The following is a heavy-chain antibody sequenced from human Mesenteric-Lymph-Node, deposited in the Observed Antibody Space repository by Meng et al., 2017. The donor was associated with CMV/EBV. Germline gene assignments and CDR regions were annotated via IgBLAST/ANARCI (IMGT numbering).Heavy chain of an antibody. D-gene: IGHD2-2*01. J-gene: IGHJ6*02. Sequence: SETLSLTCTVSGGSISSSTYYWGWIRQPPGKGLEWIGDFYYSGSTYYNPSLKSRLTISLDTSKNQFSLKLSSVTAADTAVYYCARGLYCSRTSCFTGTGRFYYNMDVWGQGTTVTVSS. V-gene: IGHV4-39*07. CDR2: FYYSGST. CDR1: GGSISSSTYY. CDR3: ARGLYCSRTSCFTGTGRFYYNMDV.